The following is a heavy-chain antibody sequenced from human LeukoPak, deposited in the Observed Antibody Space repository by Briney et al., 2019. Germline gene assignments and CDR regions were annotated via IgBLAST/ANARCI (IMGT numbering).Heavy chain of an antibody. CDR1: GFTFSSYA. CDR2: ISYDGSNK. Sequence: GRSLRLSCAASGFTFSSYAMHWVRQAPGKGLEWVAVISYDGSNKYYADSVKGRFTISRDNSKNTLYLQMNSPRAEDTAVYYCARDPEDIVVVVAATTFDYWGQGTLVTVSS. CDR3: ARDPEDIVVVVAATTFDY. J-gene: IGHJ4*02. V-gene: IGHV3-30-3*01. D-gene: IGHD2-15*01.